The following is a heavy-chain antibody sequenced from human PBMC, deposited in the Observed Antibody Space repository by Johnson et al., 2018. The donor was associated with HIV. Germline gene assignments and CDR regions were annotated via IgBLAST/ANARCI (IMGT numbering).Heavy chain of an antibody. D-gene: IGHD1-26*01. CDR1: GFKFDDYA. J-gene: IGHJ3*02. CDR2: INWNGGST. Sequence: VQLVESGGGVVRPGGSLRLSCTIYGFKFDDYAMSWVRRVPGKGLEWVCGINWNGGSTGYADSVRGRFTISRDNAKNSLYLQMNSLRAEDTAVYYCAKDEALGWELDPDAFDIWGQGTMVTVSS. CDR3: AKDEALGWELDPDAFDI. V-gene: IGHV3-20*04.